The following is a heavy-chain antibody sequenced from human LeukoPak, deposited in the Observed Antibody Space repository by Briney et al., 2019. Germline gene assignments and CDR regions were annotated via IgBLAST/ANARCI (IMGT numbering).Heavy chain of an antibody. Sequence: KPGGSLRLSCAASGFTFSSYEMNWVRQAPGKGLGWVSYISSSGSTIYYADSVEGRFTISRDNAKNSLYLQMNSLRAEDTAVYYCARGPLGWLQLSFDYWGQGTLVTVSS. CDR3: ARGPLGWLQLSFDY. CDR2: ISSSGSTI. J-gene: IGHJ4*02. CDR1: GFTFSSYE. D-gene: IGHD5-24*01. V-gene: IGHV3-48*03.